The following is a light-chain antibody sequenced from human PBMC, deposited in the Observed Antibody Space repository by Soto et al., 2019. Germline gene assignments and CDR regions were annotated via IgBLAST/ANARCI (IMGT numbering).Light chain of an antibody. CDR2: GAS. Sequence: EKVMTQSPATLSMSPGERATLSCRASQSVSSFLAWYQQKPGQAPRLLIYGASTRATGIPARFSGSGSGTEFTLTISSLQSEDFAVYYCQQYSNWPSWTFGQVTKVEVK. J-gene: IGKJ1*01. CDR3: QQYSNWPSWT. V-gene: IGKV3-15*01. CDR1: QSVSSF.